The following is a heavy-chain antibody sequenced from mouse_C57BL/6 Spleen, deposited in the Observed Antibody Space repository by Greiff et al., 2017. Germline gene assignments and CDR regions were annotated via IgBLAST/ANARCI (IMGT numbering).Heavy chain of an antibody. V-gene: IGHV1-69*01. J-gene: IGHJ1*03. D-gene: IGHD1-1*01. Sequence: QVHVKQPGAELVMPGASVKLSCKASGYTFTSYWMHWVKQRPGQGLEWIGEIDPSDSYTNYNQKFKGKSTLTVDKSSSTAYMQLSSLTSEDSAVYYCARTLYYGSSYRYFDVWGTGTTVTVSS. CDR3: ARTLYYGSSYRYFDV. CDR1: GYTFTSYW. CDR2: IDPSDSYT.